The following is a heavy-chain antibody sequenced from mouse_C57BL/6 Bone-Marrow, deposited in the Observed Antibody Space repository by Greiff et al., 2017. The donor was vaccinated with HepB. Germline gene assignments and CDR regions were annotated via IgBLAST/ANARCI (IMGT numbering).Heavy chain of an antibody. Sequence: QVQLQQPGAELVKPGASVKLSCKASGYTFTSYWMHWVQQRPGRGLEWIGRIDPNSGGTKYNEKFKSKATLTVDKPSSTAYMQISSLSSEDSAVYYCASYYLYAMDYWGQGTSVTVSS. CDR2: IDPNSGGT. V-gene: IGHV1-72*01. CDR3: ASYYLYAMDY. D-gene: IGHD5-5*01. J-gene: IGHJ4*01. CDR1: GYTFTSYW.